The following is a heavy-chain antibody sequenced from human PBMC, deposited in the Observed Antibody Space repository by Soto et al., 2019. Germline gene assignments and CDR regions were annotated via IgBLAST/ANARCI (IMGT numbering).Heavy chain of an antibody. CDR3: AKQWYSSSSRMEV. CDR2: ISGSGGST. Sequence: RGGSLRLSCAASGFTFSSNAMSCVRQAPGKGLEWVSAISGSGGSTYYADSVKGRFTISRDNSKKTLYLQMNSLRAEDTAVYYCAKQWYSSSSRMEVWGQGTTVTVS. CDR1: GFTFSSNA. D-gene: IGHD6-6*01. V-gene: IGHV3-23*01. J-gene: IGHJ6*02.